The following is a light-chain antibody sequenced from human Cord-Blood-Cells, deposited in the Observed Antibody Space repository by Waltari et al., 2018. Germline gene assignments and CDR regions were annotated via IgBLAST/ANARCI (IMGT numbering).Light chain of an antibody. Sequence: DVVMTQSPLSLPVTLGQPASISCRSSQSLVHRDGNTYLNWFQQRPGQSPRRLIYKVSDRDSGVPDRVSGSGSGTDFTLKISRVEAEDVGVYYCMQGTHPCTFGQGTKLEIK. V-gene: IGKV2-30*02. J-gene: IGKJ2*02. CDR1: QSLVHRDGNTY. CDR2: KVS. CDR3: MQGTHPCT.